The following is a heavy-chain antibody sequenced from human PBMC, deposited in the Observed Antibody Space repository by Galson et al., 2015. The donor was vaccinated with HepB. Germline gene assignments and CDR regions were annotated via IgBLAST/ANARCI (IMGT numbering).Heavy chain of an antibody. Sequence: SVKVSCKVSGYTLTELSMHWVRQAPGKGLEWVGGFDPEDGETIYAQKFQGRVTMTEDTSTDTAYMELSSLRSEDTAVYYCATVRFLDYYMDVWGKGTTVTVSS. D-gene: IGHD3-3*01. V-gene: IGHV1-24*01. J-gene: IGHJ6*03. CDR1: GYTLTELS. CDR3: ATVRFLDYYMDV. CDR2: FDPEDGET.